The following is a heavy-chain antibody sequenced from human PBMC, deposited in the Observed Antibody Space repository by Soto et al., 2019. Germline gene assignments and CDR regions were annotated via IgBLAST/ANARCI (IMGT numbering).Heavy chain of an antibody. CDR3: ARDRKPTYYYDSSGYSSFGY. CDR2: IIPIFGTA. CDR1: GGTFSSYA. D-gene: IGHD3-22*01. Sequence: ASVKVSCKASGGTFSSYAISWVRQAPGQGLEWMGGIIPIFGTANYAQKFQGRVTITADESTSTAYMELSSLRSEDTAVYYCARDRKPTYYYDSSGYSSFGYWGQGTLVTVSS. J-gene: IGHJ4*02. V-gene: IGHV1-69*13.